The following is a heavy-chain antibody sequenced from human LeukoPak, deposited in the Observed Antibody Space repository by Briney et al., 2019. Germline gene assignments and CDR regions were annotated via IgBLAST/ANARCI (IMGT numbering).Heavy chain of an antibody. D-gene: IGHD3-22*01. CDR3: ASTYYYDSSGYYSAVGYYFDY. V-gene: IGHV4-34*01. Sequence: SETLSLTCAVYGGSFSGYYWSWIRQPPGKGLEWIGEINHSGGTNYNPSLKSRVTISVDTSKNQFSLKLSSVTAADTAVYYCASTYYYDSSGYYSAVGYYFDYWGQGTLVTVSS. CDR1: GGSFSGYY. J-gene: IGHJ4*02. CDR2: INHSGGT.